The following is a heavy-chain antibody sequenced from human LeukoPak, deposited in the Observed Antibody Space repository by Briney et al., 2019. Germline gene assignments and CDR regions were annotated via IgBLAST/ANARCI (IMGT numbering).Heavy chain of an antibody. CDR2: INTNTGIP. J-gene: IGHJ5*02. Sequence: ASVKVSCKASEYTFTGYSMHWVRQAPGQGLEWMGWINTNTGIPAYAQGFTGRFVFSLDTSVSTAYLQISSLKAEDTAVYYCARDGDSYAYNWFDPWGQGTLVTVSS. CDR1: EYTFTGYS. V-gene: IGHV7-4-1*02. D-gene: IGHD5-18*01. CDR3: ARDGDSYAYNWFDP.